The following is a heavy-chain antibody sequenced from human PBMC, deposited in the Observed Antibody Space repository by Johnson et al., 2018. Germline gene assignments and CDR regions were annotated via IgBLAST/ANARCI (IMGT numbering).Heavy chain of an antibody. V-gene: IGHV4-59*11. CDR3: SSRPGTRDIIGPFDY. D-gene: IGHD2-15*01. Sequence: QVQLQESGPGLVKPSETLSLTCTVSGGSISSQYWTWIRQSPGKGLEWIGYIFYSGSTNYNPSLKSRVTMSVDTSKNQFSLKLSSMTAADTAVYSCSSRPGTRDIIGPFDYWGQGTLVTVSA. CDR2: IFYSGST. J-gene: IGHJ4*02. CDR1: GGSISSQY.